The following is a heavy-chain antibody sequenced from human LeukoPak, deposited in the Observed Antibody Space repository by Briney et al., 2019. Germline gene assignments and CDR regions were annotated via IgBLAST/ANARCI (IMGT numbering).Heavy chain of an antibody. V-gene: IGHV1-18*04. CDR3: ATTVDDILTGLFDP. CDR1: GYTFTGYY. Sequence: ASVKVSCKASGYTFTGYYMHWVRQAPGQGLEWMGWINAYNGNTNYAQKLQGRVTMTTDTSTSTAYMELSSLRSEDTAVYYCATTVDDILTGLFDPWGQGTLVTVSS. J-gene: IGHJ5*02. D-gene: IGHD3-9*01. CDR2: INAYNGNT.